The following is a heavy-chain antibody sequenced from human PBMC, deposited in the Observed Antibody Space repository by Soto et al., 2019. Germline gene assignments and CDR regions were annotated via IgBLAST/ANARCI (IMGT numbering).Heavy chain of an antibody. Sequence: QVQLVQSGGGVVQFGGSLRLSCAASGFSFSTYAMHWVRQPPGKGLEWLALISYDGRNKDYTDSVKGRFTISRDNSKNTLYLQMNSLRAEDTAVYYCASDHYDFWSGSYLTQYYFDFWGQGTLVTVSS. D-gene: IGHD3-3*01. V-gene: IGHV3-30-3*01. CDR3: ASDHYDFWSGSYLTQYYFDF. J-gene: IGHJ4*02. CDR2: ISYDGRNK. CDR1: GFSFSTYA.